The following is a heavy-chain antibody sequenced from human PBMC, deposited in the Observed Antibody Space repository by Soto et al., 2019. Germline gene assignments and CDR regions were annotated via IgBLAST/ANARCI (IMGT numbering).Heavy chain of an antibody. Sequence: EVQLLESGGGLVQPGGSLRLSCAASGFTFSTYAMSWVRQAPGKGVEWVSAISGSGGSTYYADSGKGRLTISRDNSKNTLYLQMNSLRAEDTAVYYCAKEVSGYEDYCFDPWGQGTLVTVSS. J-gene: IGHJ5*02. D-gene: IGHD5-12*01. CDR3: AKEVSGYEDYCFDP. CDR1: GFTFSTYA. CDR2: ISGSGGST. V-gene: IGHV3-23*01.